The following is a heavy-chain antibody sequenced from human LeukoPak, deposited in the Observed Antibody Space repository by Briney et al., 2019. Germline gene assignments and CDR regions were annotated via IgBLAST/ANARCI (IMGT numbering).Heavy chain of an antibody. D-gene: IGHD3-3*01. V-gene: IGHV3-7*01. CDR2: IKQDGSER. CDR1: GFTFSSYW. Sequence: GGSLRLSCAASGFTFSSYWMSWVRQAPGKGLEWVANIKQDGSERYYVDSVEGRFTISRDNAKNSLYLQMNGLRVEDTAVYYCARETVFGVVIPTYYFDYWGRGTLVTVSS. J-gene: IGHJ4*02. CDR3: ARETVFGVVIPTYYFDY.